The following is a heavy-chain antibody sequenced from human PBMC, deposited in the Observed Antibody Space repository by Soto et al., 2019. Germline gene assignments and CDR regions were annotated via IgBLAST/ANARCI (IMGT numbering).Heavy chain of an antibody. Sequence: QITLKESGPTLVNPTQTLTLTCTFSGFSLSVSGVGVGWIRQPPGKALEWVAIIYWDDDKSYSPSLESRLTITHDTSKNHVVLTITNMDPVDTATYYCAHRHYDFWSGLSYAFDIWGQGAMVTVSS. CDR2: IYWDDDK. CDR1: GFSLSVSGVG. V-gene: IGHV2-5*02. CDR3: AHRHYDFWSGLSYAFDI. J-gene: IGHJ3*02. D-gene: IGHD3-3*01.